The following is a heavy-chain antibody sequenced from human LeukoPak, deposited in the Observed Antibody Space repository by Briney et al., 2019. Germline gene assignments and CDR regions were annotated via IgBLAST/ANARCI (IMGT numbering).Heavy chain of an antibody. V-gene: IGHV3-23*01. Sequence: GSLRLSCAASGFTFSSYAMSWVRQAPGKGLEWVSAISGSGGSTYYADSVKGRFTISRDNSKNTLYLQMNSLRAEDTAVYYCAKELWFGELFPGWFDPWGQGTLVTVSS. CDR3: AKELWFGELFPGWFDP. J-gene: IGHJ5*02. D-gene: IGHD3-10*01. CDR1: GFTFSSYA. CDR2: ISGSGGST.